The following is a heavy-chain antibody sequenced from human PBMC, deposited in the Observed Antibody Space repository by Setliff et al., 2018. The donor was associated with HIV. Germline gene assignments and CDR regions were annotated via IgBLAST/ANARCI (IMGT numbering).Heavy chain of an antibody. D-gene: IGHD2-15*01. V-gene: IGHV1-46*01. CDR1: GYTFTNYY. J-gene: IGHJ4*02. Sequence: ASVKVSCKTSGYTFTNYYMHWMRQAPGQGLEWMGVVNTVGGGASYAQKFQGRLTVTRDTSTSTVYMELRSLRSEETAVYYCARGGQVVVTAKGFDYWGLGTLVTVSS. CDR2: VNTVGGGA. CDR3: ARGGQVVVTAKGFDY.